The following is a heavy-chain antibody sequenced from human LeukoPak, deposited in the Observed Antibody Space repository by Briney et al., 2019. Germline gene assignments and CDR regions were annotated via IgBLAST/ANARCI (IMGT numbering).Heavy chain of an antibody. J-gene: IGHJ4*02. CDR1: GCGFTSCC. Sequence: GESLKISCRGAGCGFTSCCIGYGGQMPGTGLEWMGIIYPGDSDTRYSPSFQGQVTISADKSISTGYLQWSSLKASDTAMYYCADSRGYIYGIDYWGQGTLVTVSS. CDR2: IYPGDSDT. V-gene: IGHV5-51*01. CDR3: ADSRGYIYGIDY. D-gene: IGHD5-18*01.